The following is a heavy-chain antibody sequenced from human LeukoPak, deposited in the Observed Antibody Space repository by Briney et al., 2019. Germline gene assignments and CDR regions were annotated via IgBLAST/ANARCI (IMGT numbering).Heavy chain of an antibody. CDR1: GYTFINNW. CDR3: ARDNSVGDIAWWFDP. J-gene: IGHJ5*02. Sequence: ASVKVSCKASGYTFINNWMHWVRQAPGQGLEWVGLINPTGTTTLFAQKFQGRVTLTRDMSTSTDYMELRSLKSEDTAVYYCARDNSVGDIAWWFDPWGQGTLVTVSS. D-gene: IGHD3-10*01. CDR2: INPTGTTT. V-gene: IGHV1-46*01.